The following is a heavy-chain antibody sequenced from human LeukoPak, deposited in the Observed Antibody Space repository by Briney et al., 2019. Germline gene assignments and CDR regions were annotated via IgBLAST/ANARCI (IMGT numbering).Heavy chain of an antibody. D-gene: IGHD1-26*01. CDR1: GGSISSGDYY. V-gene: IGHV4-30-4*08. J-gene: IGHJ4*02. CDR2: IYYSGST. Sequence: SQTLSLTCTVSGGSISSGDYYWSWIRQPPGKGLEWIGYIYYSGSTYYNPSLKSRVTISVDTSKNQFSLKLSSVTAADTAVYYCARSPIVGATHFDYWGQGTLVTVSS. CDR3: ARSPIVGATHFDY.